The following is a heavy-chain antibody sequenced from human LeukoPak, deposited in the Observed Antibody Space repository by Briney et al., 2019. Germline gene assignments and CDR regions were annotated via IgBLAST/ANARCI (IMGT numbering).Heavy chain of an antibody. D-gene: IGHD3-10*01. CDR3: AKDASGSPYYFDY. CDR1: RFTFSSYA. CDR2: ISAGGGAT. Sequence: VGSLRLSCATSRFTFSSYAMSWVRQAPGKGLEWVSAISAGGGATYYADSVKGRFTISRDNSKNTLYLQMNSLRADDTAVYYCAKDASGSPYYFDYWGQGTLVTVSS. J-gene: IGHJ4*02. V-gene: IGHV3-23*01.